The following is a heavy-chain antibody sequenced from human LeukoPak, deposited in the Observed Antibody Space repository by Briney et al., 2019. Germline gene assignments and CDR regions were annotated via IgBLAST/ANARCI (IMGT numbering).Heavy chain of an antibody. J-gene: IGHJ5*02. CDR2: ISGSGGST. V-gene: IGHV3-23*01. Sequence: GGSLRLSCAASGFTFSSYAMSWVRQAPGKGLEWASAISGSGGSTYYADSVKGRFTISRDNAKNTLYLQMNSLRAEDTAVYYCARDPGGPGQAIPWGQGTLVTVSS. CDR3: ARDPGGPGQAIP. CDR1: GFTFSSYA. D-gene: IGHD3-16*01.